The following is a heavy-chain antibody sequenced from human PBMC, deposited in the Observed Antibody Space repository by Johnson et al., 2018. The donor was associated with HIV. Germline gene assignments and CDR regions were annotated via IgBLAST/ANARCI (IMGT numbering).Heavy chain of an antibody. J-gene: IGHJ3*02. CDR3: ARDAQRRIAVADPKDGHDAFDI. CDR2: ISWNSGSI. Sequence: VQLVESGGGLVQPGRSLRLSCAASGFTFDDYAMHWVRQAPGKGLEWVSGISWNSGSIGYADSVKGRFTISRDNAKNSLYLQMNSLRAEDTAVYYCARDAQRRIAVADPKDGHDAFDIWGQGTMDTVSS. D-gene: IGHD6-19*01. CDR1: GFTFDDYA. V-gene: IGHV3-9*01.